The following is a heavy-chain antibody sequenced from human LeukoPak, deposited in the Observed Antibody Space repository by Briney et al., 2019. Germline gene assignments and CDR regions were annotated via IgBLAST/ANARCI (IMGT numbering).Heavy chain of an antibody. V-gene: IGHV4-59*01. CDR1: GGSISSYY. Sequence: SETLSLTCTVSGGSISSYYWSWIRQPPGKGLEWIGYIYYSGSTNCNPSLKSRVTISVDTSKIQFSLKLSSVTAADTAVYYCASCSSTSCTGGYDYWGQGTLVTVSS. D-gene: IGHD2-2*01. CDR2: IYYSGST. J-gene: IGHJ4*02. CDR3: ASCSSTSCTGGYDY.